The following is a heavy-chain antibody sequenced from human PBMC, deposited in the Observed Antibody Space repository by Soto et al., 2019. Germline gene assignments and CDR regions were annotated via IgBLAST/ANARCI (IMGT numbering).Heavy chain of an antibody. V-gene: IGHV5-51*01. CDR2: IYPGDSDT. D-gene: IGHD6-25*01. J-gene: IGHJ6*02. CDR3: ARRDPPCSSETWRWYGMDV. CDR1: GYSFTSYW. Sequence: PGESLKISCKGSGYSFTSYWIGWVRQMPGKGLEWMGIIYPGDSDTRYSPSFQGQVTISADKSISTAYLQWSSLKASDTAMYYCARRDPPCSSETWRWYGMDVWGRGTTVTVSS.